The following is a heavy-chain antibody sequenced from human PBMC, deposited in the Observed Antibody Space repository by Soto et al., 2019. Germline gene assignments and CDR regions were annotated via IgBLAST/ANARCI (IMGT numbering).Heavy chain of an antibody. Sequence: QVQLVESGGGLVKPGGSLRLSCEVSGFTFSDYYMTWIRQAPGKGLEWVSYISSSTSHTNYADSVKGRFTISRDNAKNSLFLQMNSLGAEDTAVYYCARGRGAAADYFDFWGQGTLVTVSS. CDR1: GFTFSDYY. CDR2: ISSSTSHT. V-gene: IGHV3-11*05. D-gene: IGHD6-13*01. CDR3: ARGRGAAADYFDF. J-gene: IGHJ4*02.